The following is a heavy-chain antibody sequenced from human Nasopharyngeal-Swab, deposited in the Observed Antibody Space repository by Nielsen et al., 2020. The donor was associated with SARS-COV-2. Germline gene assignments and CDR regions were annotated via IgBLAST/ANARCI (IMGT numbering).Heavy chain of an antibody. CDR3: VTGLQQYRLQFDY. V-gene: IGHV1-24*01. D-gene: IGHD1-1*01. J-gene: IGHJ4*02. CDR1: GYTLTELS. Sequence: ASVQVSCKVSGYTLTELSIHWVRQAPGKGLEWMGGFDHATDETLYAQKFQGRVTMTQDTSTDAAYMKVNRLRSEDTAIYYCVTGLQQYRLQFDYWGQGTLVTVSS. CDR2: FDHATDET.